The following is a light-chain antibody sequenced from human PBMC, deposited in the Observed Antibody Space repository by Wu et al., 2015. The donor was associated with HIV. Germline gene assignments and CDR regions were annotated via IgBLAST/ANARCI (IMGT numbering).Light chain of an antibody. Sequence: EIQMTQSPSSLSASVGDRVTITCRASQSISNWLAWYQQKPGKAPKLLIYKASSLESGVPSRFSGSGSGTEFTLTISSLQPDDFATYFCQQYNTYRTFGQGTKVEIK. CDR3: QQYNTYRT. CDR2: KAS. V-gene: IGKV1-5*03. CDR1: QSISNW. J-gene: IGKJ1*01.